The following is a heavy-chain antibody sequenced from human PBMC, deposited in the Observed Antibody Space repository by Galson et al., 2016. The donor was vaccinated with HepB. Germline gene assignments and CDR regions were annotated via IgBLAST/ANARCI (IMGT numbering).Heavy chain of an antibody. CDR3: AAEYSSSMGAFDI. CDR1: GFAFSDYP. Sequence: SLRLSCAASGFAFSDYPMHWVRQAPGKGLEWVAVVSYDGSNKYYADSVKGRFTISRDKSKNTLYLQMNSLSAEDTAVYYCAAEYSSSMGAFDIWGQGTMVTVSS. V-gene: IGHV3-30-3*01. CDR2: VSYDGSNK. D-gene: IGHD6-6*01. J-gene: IGHJ3*02.